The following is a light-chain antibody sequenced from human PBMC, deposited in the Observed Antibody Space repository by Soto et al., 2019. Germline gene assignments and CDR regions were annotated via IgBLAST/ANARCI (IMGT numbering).Light chain of an antibody. Sequence: QSVLTQPPSVSGAPGQRVTISCTGGSSNIGSSYDFHWYQQIPGTAPKLRIYGDNNRPSGVPDRFSGSKSGTSASLAITGLQAEEEADYYCHAYDSSLSGSVFGGGTKVTVL. J-gene: IGLJ3*02. V-gene: IGLV1-40*01. CDR3: HAYDSSLSGSV. CDR2: GDN. CDR1: SSNIGSSYD.